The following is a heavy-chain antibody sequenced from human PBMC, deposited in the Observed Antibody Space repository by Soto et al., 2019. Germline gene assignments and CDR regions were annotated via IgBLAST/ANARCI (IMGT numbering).Heavy chain of an antibody. CDR2: IYYSGST. CDR3: ARRRQQLVGSYYYYGMDV. D-gene: IGHD6-13*01. Sequence: QLQLQESGPGLVKPSETLSLTCTVSGGSISSSSYYWGWIRQPPGKGLEWIGSIYYSGSTYYNPSLKSRVTISVDTSKNQFSLKLRSVTAAATAVYYCARRRQQLVGSYYYYGMDVWGQGTTVTVSS. J-gene: IGHJ6*02. V-gene: IGHV4-39*01. CDR1: GGSISSSSYY.